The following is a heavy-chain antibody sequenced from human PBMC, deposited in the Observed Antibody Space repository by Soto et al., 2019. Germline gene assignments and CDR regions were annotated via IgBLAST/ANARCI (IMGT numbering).Heavy chain of an antibody. CDR3: ARGRFLEWLPIPYFDY. Sequence: GASVKVSCKASGYTFTGYYMHWVRQAPGQGLEWMGWINPNSGGTNYAQKFQGWVTMTRDTSISTAYMELSRLRSDDTAVYYCARGRFLEWLPIPYFDYWGQGTLVTVSS. V-gene: IGHV1-2*04. J-gene: IGHJ4*02. D-gene: IGHD3-3*01. CDR1: GYTFTGYY. CDR2: INPNSGGT.